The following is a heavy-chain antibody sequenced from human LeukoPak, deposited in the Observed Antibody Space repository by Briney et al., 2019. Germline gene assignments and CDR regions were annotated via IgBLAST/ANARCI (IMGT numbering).Heavy chain of an antibody. CDR3: ARDPVVGYGVDV. CDR1: GYTFTGYY. D-gene: IGHD2-21*01. CDR2: INPNSGGT. J-gene: IGHJ6*02. V-gene: IGHV1-2*02. Sequence: ASVKVSCKASGYTFTGYYMHWVRQAPGQGLEWMGWINPNSGGTNYAQKFQGRVTMTRDTSISTAYMELSRLRSDDTAVYYCARDPVVGYGVDVWGQGTTVTVSS.